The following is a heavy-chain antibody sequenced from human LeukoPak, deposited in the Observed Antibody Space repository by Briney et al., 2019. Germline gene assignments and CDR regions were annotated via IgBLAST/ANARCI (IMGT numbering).Heavy chain of an antibody. CDR2: IIPIFGTA. V-gene: IGHV1-69*13. CDR3: ARDLAYSSRSFDY. J-gene: IGHJ4*02. Sequence: ASVKVSCKASGGTFSSYAISWVRQAPGQGLEWMGGIIPIFGTANYAQKFQGRVTITADESTSTAYMELSSLRSEDTAVYYCARDLAYSSRSFDYWGQGTLVTVSS. CDR1: GGTFSSYA. D-gene: IGHD6-13*01.